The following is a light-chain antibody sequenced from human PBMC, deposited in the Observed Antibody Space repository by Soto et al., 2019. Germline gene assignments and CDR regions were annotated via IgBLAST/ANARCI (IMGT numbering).Light chain of an antibody. Sequence: VLTQSPGTLSLSPGERATLSCRASQTVSSNYLDWYQQKPGQAPRLLIYGASSRATSIPDRFSGSGSGTDFTLTISRLEPEDFAVYFCQQYGSSVSYTFGQGTKLEIK. CDR1: QTVSSNY. CDR3: QQYGSSVSYT. CDR2: GAS. V-gene: IGKV3-20*01. J-gene: IGKJ2*01.